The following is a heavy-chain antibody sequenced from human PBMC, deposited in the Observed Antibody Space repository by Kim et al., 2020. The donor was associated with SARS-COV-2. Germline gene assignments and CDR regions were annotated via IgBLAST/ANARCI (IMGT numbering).Heavy chain of an antibody. J-gene: IGHJ5*02. CDR2: ISSSGSTI. V-gene: IGHV3-11*01. Sequence: GGSLRLSCAASGFTFSDYYMSWIRQAPGKGLEWVSYISSSGSTIYYADSVKGRFTISRDNAKNSLYLQMNSLRAEDTAVYYCASYDYVWGSYRYLPPHNWFDPWGQGTLVTVSS. CDR3: ASYDYVWGSYRYLPPHNWFDP. CDR1: GFTFSDYY. D-gene: IGHD3-16*02.